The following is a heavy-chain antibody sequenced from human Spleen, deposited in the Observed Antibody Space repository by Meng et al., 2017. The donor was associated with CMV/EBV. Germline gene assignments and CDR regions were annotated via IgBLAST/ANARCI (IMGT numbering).Heavy chain of an antibody. J-gene: IGHJ5*02. Sequence: GESLKISCAASGFTFSRFAMHWVRQAPGKGLEWVAFIPHDESYRYYAGSVKGRFTISRDNSRNTLYLQMTSLRAEDTALYYCAKGGYSPDNWFDPWGQGTLVTVSS. CDR1: GFTFSRFA. D-gene: IGHD6-13*01. CDR3: AKGGYSPDNWFDP. V-gene: IGHV3-30*01. CDR2: IPHDESYR.